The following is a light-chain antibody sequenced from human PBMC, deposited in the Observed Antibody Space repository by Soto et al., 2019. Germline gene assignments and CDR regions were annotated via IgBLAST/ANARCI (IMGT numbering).Light chain of an antibody. Sequence: EIVLTQSPATLSLSPGERATLSCRASQSVSSYLAWYQQKPGQAPRLLIYDASNRATGIPARFSGSGSGTDFTPTIIRREPEDFAVYYCQQRSNWPPRFTFGPGTKVDIK. J-gene: IGKJ3*01. CDR2: DAS. CDR1: QSVSSY. CDR3: QQRSNWPPRFT. V-gene: IGKV3-11*01.